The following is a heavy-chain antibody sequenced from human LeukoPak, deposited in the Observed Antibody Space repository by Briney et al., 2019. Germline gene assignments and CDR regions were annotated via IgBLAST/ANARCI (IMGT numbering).Heavy chain of an antibody. Sequence: PGGSLRLSCAASGFTFSTYGMQWVRQAPGKGLEWVAFIRYDGSYKYYADSVKGRFSISRDNSKNTLYLQMNSLRAEGTAVYYCARDTLGEGEDANYAVYYFDYWGQGTVVTVSS. V-gene: IGHV3-30*02. J-gene: IGHJ4*02. CDR2: IRYDGSYK. CDR3: ARDTLGEGEDANYAVYYFDY. CDR1: GFTFSTYG. D-gene: IGHD4/OR15-4a*01.